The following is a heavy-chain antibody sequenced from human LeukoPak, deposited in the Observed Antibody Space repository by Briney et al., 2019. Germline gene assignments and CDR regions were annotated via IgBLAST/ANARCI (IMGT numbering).Heavy chain of an antibody. CDR1: GGTFSSYA. CDR2: IIPILGIA. Sequence: SVKVSCKASGGTFSSYAISWVRQAPGQGLEWMGRIIPILGIANYAQKFQGRVTITADKSTSTAYMELSSLRPEDTAVYYCALTTGTYYYDSSGYPVVVDYWGQGTLVTVSS. D-gene: IGHD3-22*01. CDR3: ALTTGTYYYDSSGYPVVVDY. V-gene: IGHV1-69*04. J-gene: IGHJ4*02.